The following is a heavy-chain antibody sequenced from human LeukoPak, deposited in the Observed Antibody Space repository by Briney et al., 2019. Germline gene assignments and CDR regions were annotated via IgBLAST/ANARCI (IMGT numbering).Heavy chain of an antibody. CDR1: GFTFSNYV. V-gene: IGHV3-23*01. CDR3: AKDKGGQLPDALDI. D-gene: IGHD2-15*01. CDR2: ISDSGGST. J-gene: IGHJ3*02. Sequence: PGGSLRLSCAASGFTFSNYVMSWVRQAPGKGLEWVSAISDSGGSTNYADSVKGRFTISRDNSKNTLYLQMNSLRAEDTAVYCCAKDKGGQLPDALDIWGQGTMVTVSS.